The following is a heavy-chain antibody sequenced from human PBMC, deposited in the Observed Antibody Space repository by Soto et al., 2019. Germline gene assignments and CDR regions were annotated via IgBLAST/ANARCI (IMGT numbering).Heavy chain of an antibody. CDR2: IIPIFGTA. V-gene: IGHV1-69*13. J-gene: IGHJ6*02. CDR1: GGTFSSYA. CDR3: ARGQYGGNRPDYYYYGMDV. Sequence: SVKVSCKASGGTFSSYAISWVRQAPGQGLEWMGGIIPIFGTANYAQKFQGRVTITADESTSTAYMELSSLRSEDTAVYYCARGQYGGNRPDYYYYGMDVWGQGTTVTVSS. D-gene: IGHD2-15*01.